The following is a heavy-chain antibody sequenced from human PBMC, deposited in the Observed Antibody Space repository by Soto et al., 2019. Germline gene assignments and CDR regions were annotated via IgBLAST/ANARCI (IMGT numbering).Heavy chain of an antibody. Sequence: CGPPLVKPTDTLTLTCSVSVFALPNCRMGVSLISQPPGKALEWLAHFFSDAERSYSTSMQSRLNMYKDSSGSQVVLTMTNMAPADTATYFCARMDGDYNYYGLDVWGHGIAVTFS. CDR3: ARMDGDYNYYGLDV. J-gene: IGHJ6*02. D-gene: IGHD4-17*01. CDR1: VFALPNCRMG. V-gene: IGHV2-26*01. CDR2: FFSDAER.